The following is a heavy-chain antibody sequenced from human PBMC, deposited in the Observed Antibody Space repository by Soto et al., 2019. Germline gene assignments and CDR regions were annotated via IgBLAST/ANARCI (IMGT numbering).Heavy chain of an antibody. D-gene: IGHD3-9*01. Sequence: SETLSLTCAVYGGSFGGYYWSWIRQPPGKGLEWIGEINHSGSTNYNPSLKSRVTISVDTSKNQFSLKLSSVTAADTAVYYCARGRMYYDILTGYYRKVFLDYWGQGTLVTVSS. CDR1: GGSFGGYY. J-gene: IGHJ4*02. CDR3: ARGRMYYDILTGYYRKVFLDY. CDR2: INHSGST. V-gene: IGHV4-34*01.